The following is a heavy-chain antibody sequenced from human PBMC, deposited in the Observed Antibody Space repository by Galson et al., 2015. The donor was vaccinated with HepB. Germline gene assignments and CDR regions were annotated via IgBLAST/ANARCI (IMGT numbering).Heavy chain of an antibody. D-gene: IGHD2-2*01. J-gene: IGHJ6*02. CDR2: ISSSRSYI. Sequence: SLRLSCAASGFTFSSYSMHWVRQAPGKGLEWVSSISSSRSYIYYADSVKGRFTISRDNAKNSLYLQMNSLRAEDTAVYYCARALGSGTDIVVVPAAIDTFDYYYGMDVWGQGTTVTVSS. V-gene: IGHV3-21*01. CDR1: GFTFSSYS. CDR3: ARALGSGTDIVVVPAAIDTFDYYYGMDV.